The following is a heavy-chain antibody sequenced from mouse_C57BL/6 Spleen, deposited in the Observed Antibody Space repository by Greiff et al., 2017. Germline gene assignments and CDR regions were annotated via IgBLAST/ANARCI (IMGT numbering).Heavy chain of an antibody. J-gene: IGHJ3*01. V-gene: IGHV5-12*01. CDR1: GFTFSDYY. Sequence: DVMLVESGGGLVQPGGSLKLSCAASGFTFSDYYMYWVRQTPEKRLEWVAYISNGGGSTYYPDTVKGRFTISRDNAKNTLYLQMSRLKSEDTAMYYCARQGYYGSSLAWFAYWGQGTLVTVSA. CDR2: ISNGGGST. D-gene: IGHD1-1*01. CDR3: ARQGYYGSSLAWFAY.